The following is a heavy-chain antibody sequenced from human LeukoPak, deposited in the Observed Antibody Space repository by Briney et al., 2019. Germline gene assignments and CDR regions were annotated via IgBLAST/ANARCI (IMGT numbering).Heavy chain of an antibody. V-gene: IGHV4-39*01. Sequence: SETLSLTCTVSGGSISSSSYYWGWIRQPPGKGLEWIGSIYYSGSTYYNPSLKSRVTISVDTSKNQFSLKLSSVTAADTAVYYCATYYDILTGYYKPYNWFDPWGQGTLVTVSS. D-gene: IGHD3-9*01. CDR1: GGSISSSSYY. J-gene: IGHJ5*02. CDR3: ATYYDILTGYYKPYNWFDP. CDR2: IYYSGST.